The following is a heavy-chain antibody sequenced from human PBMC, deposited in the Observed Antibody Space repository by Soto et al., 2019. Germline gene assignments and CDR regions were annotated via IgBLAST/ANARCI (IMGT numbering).Heavy chain of an antibody. V-gene: IGHV3-30*18. D-gene: IGHD3-22*01. Sequence: RGSLLPACATSGFTLRIYGMAWVRKAPGKGLDLVEVISYDGINTYYADSVKGRFTIAKDNSKNTLYLQMTSLRAEDTAVYYCAKDLLSGYYDSSGALGRLDYWGQGTLVTVSS. CDR3: AKDLLSGYYDSSGALGRLDY. CDR2: ISYDGINT. CDR1: GFTLRIYG. J-gene: IGHJ4*02.